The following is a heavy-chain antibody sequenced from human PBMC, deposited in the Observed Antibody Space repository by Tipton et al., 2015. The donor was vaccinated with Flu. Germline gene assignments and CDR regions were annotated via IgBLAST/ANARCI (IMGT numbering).Heavy chain of an antibody. J-gene: IGHJ6*02. Sequence: SGFTFSSYWMSWVRQAPGKGLEWVANIKQAGSDQHYVDSVRGRFTISRDTSMNTVYLQMNSLGAEDTAVYYCARVTGASSAYGLDVWGQGTTVTVSS. CDR3: ARVTGASSAYGLDV. CDR1: GFTFSSYW. CDR2: IKQAGSDQ. V-gene: IGHV3-7*03. D-gene: IGHD3-10*01.